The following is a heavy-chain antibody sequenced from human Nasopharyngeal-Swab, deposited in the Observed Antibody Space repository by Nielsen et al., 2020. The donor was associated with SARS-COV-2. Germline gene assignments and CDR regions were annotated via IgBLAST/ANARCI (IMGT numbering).Heavy chain of an antibody. Sequence: ASVKVSCKASGYTFTGYYMHWVRQAPGQGLEWMGWMNPNSGNTGYAQKFQGRVTMTRNTSISTAYMELSSLRSEDTAVYYCARGWGIAVNSWFDPWGQGTLVTVSS. CDR1: GYTFTGYY. CDR2: MNPNSGNT. J-gene: IGHJ5*02. D-gene: IGHD6-19*01. V-gene: IGHV1-8*02. CDR3: ARGWGIAVNSWFDP.